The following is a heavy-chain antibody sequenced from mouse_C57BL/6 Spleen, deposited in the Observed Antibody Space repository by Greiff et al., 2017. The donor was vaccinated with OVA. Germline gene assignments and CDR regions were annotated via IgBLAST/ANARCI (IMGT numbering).Heavy chain of an antibody. J-gene: IGHJ2*01. V-gene: IGHV1-50*01. CDR1: GYTFTSYW. D-gene: IGHD2-4*01. Sequence: QVQLQQPGAELVKPGASVKLSCKASGYTFTSYWMQWVKQRPGQGLEWIGEIDPSDSYTNYTQKFKGKATLTVDTSSSTAYMQLSSLTSEDSAVYYCAYDYDYFDYWGQGTTLTVSS. CDR2: IDPSDSYT. CDR3: AYDYDYFDY.